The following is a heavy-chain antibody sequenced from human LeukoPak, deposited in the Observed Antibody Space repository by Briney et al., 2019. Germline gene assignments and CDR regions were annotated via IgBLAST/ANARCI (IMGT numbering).Heavy chain of an antibody. Sequence: SETLSLTCTVSGGSISSSSYYWGWIRQPPGKGLEWIGSIYYSGSTYYNPSLKSRVTISVDTSKNQFSLKLSSVTAADTAAYYCARHPVSSGGSFHWGQGTLVTVSS. CDR3: ARHPVSSGGSFH. J-gene: IGHJ4*02. CDR2: IYYSGST. V-gene: IGHV4-39*01. CDR1: GGSISSSSYY. D-gene: IGHD1-26*01.